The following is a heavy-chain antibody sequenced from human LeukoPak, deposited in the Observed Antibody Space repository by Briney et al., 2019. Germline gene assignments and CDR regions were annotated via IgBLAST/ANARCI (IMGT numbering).Heavy chain of an antibody. CDR3: ARAYYYDSSGYYYFDY. CDR1: GFTFSSYS. Sequence: PGGSLRLSCAAPGFTFSSYSMNWVRQAPGKGLEWVSSISSSSSYIYYADSVKGRFTISRDNAKNLLYLQMNSLRAEDTAVYYCARAYYYDSSGYYYFDYWGQGTLVTVSS. D-gene: IGHD3-22*01. J-gene: IGHJ4*02. V-gene: IGHV3-21*01. CDR2: ISSSSSYI.